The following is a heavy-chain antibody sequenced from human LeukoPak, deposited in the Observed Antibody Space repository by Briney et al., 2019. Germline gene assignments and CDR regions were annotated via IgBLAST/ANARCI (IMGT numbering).Heavy chain of an antibody. CDR2: IISSGPMK. J-gene: IGHJ4*02. CDR3: ARTPIVVIPSAIYFAF. Sequence: GGSLRLSRAPSGFTFSSHEINWVRQAPGKWLEWVSYIISSGPMKYHADSVKGRFHISRDNAKNSLYLQMNSLRAEDTGVYYCARTPIVVIPSAIYFAFGGQGPLVTVSS. D-gene: IGHD2-2*01. CDR1: GFTFSSHE. V-gene: IGHV3-48*03.